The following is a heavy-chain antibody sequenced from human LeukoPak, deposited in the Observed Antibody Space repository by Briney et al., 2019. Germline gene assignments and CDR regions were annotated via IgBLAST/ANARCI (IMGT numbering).Heavy chain of an antibody. CDR1: GFTFSTYF. CDR2: IASDGSHT. CDR3: ARERQDTILHSGAFDI. V-gene: IGHV3-30-3*01. D-gene: IGHD2-21*01. Sequence: GGSLLLSCAASGFTFSTYFMHWGRQAPGKGLEWVADIASDGSHTFYVESVKGRFTISRDNSKNTLYLQMNSLRAEDTAVYFCARERQDTILHSGAFDIWGQGTMVTVSS. J-gene: IGHJ3*02.